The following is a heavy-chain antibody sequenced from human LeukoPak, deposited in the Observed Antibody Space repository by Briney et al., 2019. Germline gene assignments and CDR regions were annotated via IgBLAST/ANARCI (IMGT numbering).Heavy chain of an antibody. CDR1: EFILSSYA. V-gene: IGHV3-23*01. Sequence: PGGSLRLSCEASEFILSSYAMSWVRQAPGKGLEWVSAISGSGGSTYYADSVKGRFTISRDNSKNTLYLQMNSLRAEDTAVYYCARTLAAAGTGFDYWGQGTLVTVSS. J-gene: IGHJ4*02. D-gene: IGHD6-13*01. CDR3: ARTLAAAGTGFDY. CDR2: ISGSGGST.